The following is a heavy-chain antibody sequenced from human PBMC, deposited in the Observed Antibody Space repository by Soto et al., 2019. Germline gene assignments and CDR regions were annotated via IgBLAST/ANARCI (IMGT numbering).Heavy chain of an antibody. Sequence: QVHLVQSGAEVKKPGASVKVSFTASGYTFTNFGISWVRQAPGQGLEWMGWISAYNGNTNYAQKFQGRVTMTTDTSTSTPYMGLRSLGADDTSVYYCARGGSSFDYWGQGTLVTVSS. V-gene: IGHV1-18*01. CDR1: GYTFTNFG. CDR2: ISAYNGNT. J-gene: IGHJ4*02. D-gene: IGHD3-16*01. CDR3: ARGGSSFDY.